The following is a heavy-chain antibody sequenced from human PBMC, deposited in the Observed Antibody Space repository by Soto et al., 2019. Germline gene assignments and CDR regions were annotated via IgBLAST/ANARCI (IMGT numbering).Heavy chain of an antibody. Sequence: QLQLQESGSGLVKPSQTLSLTCAVSGGSISSGGYSWSWIRQPPGKGLEWIGYIYHSGSTYYNPSLKRRVNLSVDRSQNQFSLKLSSVTAADTAVYYCARRRGNTAMVTKNWYFDLWGRGTLVTVSS. J-gene: IGHJ2*01. CDR2: IYHSGST. D-gene: IGHD5-18*01. CDR1: GGSISSGGYS. CDR3: ARRRGNTAMVTKNWYFDL. V-gene: IGHV4-30-2*01.